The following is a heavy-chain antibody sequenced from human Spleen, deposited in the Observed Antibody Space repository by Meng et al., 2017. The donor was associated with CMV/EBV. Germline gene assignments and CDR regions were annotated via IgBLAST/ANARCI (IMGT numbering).Heavy chain of an antibody. Sequence: GESLKISCAASGFTFSSYAMSWVRQAPGKGLEWVSAISGSGGSTYHADSVKGRFTISRDNAKNSLYLQMNSLRAEDTAVYYCARGRHYDFWSGYLEGSYYFDYWGQGTLVTVSS. CDR1: GFTFSSYA. V-gene: IGHV3-23*01. CDR2: ISGSGGST. J-gene: IGHJ4*02. D-gene: IGHD3-3*01. CDR3: ARGRHYDFWSGYLEGSYYFDY.